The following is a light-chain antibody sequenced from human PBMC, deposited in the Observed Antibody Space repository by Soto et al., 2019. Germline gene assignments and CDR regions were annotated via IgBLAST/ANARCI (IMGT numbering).Light chain of an antibody. CDR3: QQFDNLPLT. CDR2: DAS. CDR1: QNINIY. Sequence: IQMIQSPSSLSASIGDSVTISCQASQNINIYLNWYQQKPGTAPKLLIYDASNLQTGVPSRFSASGSGTHFTFTITSLQPEDIATYFCQQFDNLPLTFGGGTKVDIK. V-gene: IGKV1-33*01. J-gene: IGKJ4*01.